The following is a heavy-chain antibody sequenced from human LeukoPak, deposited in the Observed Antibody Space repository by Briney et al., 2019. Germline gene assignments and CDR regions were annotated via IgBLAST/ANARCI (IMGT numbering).Heavy chain of an antibody. CDR2: INPSGGST. V-gene: IGHV1-46*01. CDR3: ARDQTQIWFGEGLWYFDY. CDR1: GYTFTSYY. Sequence: ASVKVSCKASGYTFTSYYMHWVRQAPGQGLEWMGIINPSGGSTSYAQNLQGRVTMTRDMSTSTVYMELSSLRSDDTAVYYCARDQTQIWFGEGLWYFDYWGQGTLVTVSS. D-gene: IGHD3-10*01. J-gene: IGHJ4*02.